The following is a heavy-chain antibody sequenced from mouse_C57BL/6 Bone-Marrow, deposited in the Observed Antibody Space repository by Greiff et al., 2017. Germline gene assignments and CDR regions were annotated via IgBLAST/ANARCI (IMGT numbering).Heavy chain of an antibody. CDR1: GFSFTSYG. Sequence: QVQLKESGPGLVAPSQCLSITCTVSGFSFTSYGVDWVRQPPGKGLEWLGVIWGGGSTTYNSAHMSRLSISKDNSKSQVFLKKIRARTDETAMYYCAKRGVCGRGRLAYGGQGTLVTVSA. J-gene: IGHJ3*01. CDR3: AKRGVCGRGRLAY. D-gene: IGHD1-1*01. V-gene: IGHV2-9*01. CDR2: IWGGGST.